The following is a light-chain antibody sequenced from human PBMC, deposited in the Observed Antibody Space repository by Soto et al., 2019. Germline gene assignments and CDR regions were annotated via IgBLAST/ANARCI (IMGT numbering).Light chain of an antibody. CDR3: SSFVGGNTYV. CDR1: SSDVGGYNL. J-gene: IGLJ1*01. Sequence: QSALTQPASVSGSPGQSITISCTGTSSDVGGYNLVSWYQQHPGKAPKLMIYEGSQRPSGVSNRFSGSKSGYTAFLTVSGLQAEDEADYYCSSFVGGNTYVFGTGTKVTV. V-gene: IGLV2-14*02. CDR2: EGS.